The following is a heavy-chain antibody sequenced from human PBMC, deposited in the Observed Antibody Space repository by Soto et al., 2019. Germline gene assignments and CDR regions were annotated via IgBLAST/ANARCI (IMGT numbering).Heavy chain of an antibody. CDR3: ATGLVVATNYFQH. V-gene: IGHV3-30*03. D-gene: IGHD2-15*01. CDR1: GFTFSSYG. J-gene: IGHJ1*01. Sequence: QVQLVESGGGVVQPGRSLRLSCAASGFTFSSYGMHWVRQAPGKGLEWVAAISYDGSDKYYADSVKGRFTISRDNSNNTLYLEMDSLRAEDTAVYYCATGLVVATNYFQHWGQGTLVTVSS. CDR2: ISYDGSDK.